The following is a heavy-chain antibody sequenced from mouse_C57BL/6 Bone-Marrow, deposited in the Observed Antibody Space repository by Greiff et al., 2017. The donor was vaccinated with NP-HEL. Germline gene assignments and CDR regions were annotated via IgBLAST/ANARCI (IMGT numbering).Heavy chain of an antibody. Sequence: EVQLQQSGPELVKPGASVKISCKASGYTFTDYYMNWVKQSPGKSLEWIGDINPNNGGTSYNQQFKGKATLTVDKSSSTAYMELRSLTSEDSAVYYCASTVDYFDYWGQGTTLTVSS. CDR1: GYTFTDYY. J-gene: IGHJ2*01. D-gene: IGHD1-1*01. CDR3: ASTVDYFDY. V-gene: IGHV1-26*01. CDR2: INPNNGGT.